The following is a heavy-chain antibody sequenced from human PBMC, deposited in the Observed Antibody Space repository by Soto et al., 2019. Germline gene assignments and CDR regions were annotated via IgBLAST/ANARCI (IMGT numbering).Heavy chain of an antibody. CDR1: GGTFSSYA. CDR2: IIPIFGTA. Sequence: QVQLVQSGAEVKKPGSSVKVSCKASGGTFSSYAISWVRQAPGQGLEWMGGIIPIFGTANYAQKFQGRVTITADESTSTAYMELSSLRSEDTAVYYCARPNLKSSSSWYGADAFDLWGQGTMVTVSS. CDR3: ARPNLKSSSSWYGADAFDL. V-gene: IGHV1-69*01. D-gene: IGHD6-13*01. J-gene: IGHJ3*01.